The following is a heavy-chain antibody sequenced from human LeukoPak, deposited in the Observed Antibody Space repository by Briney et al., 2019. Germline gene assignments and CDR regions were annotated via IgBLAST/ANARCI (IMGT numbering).Heavy chain of an antibody. J-gene: IGHJ4*02. D-gene: IGHD4-17*01. CDR2: ISAYNGNT. CDR3: ARVNDYDGPGFFDD. CDR1: GYTFTSYG. V-gene: IGHV1-18*01. Sequence: ASVKVSCKASGYTFTSYGISWVRQAPGQGLEWMGWISAYNGNTNYAQTLQGRVTMTTDTSTSTAYMELRSLRSDDTAVYYCARVNDYDGPGFFDDWGQGTLVTVSP.